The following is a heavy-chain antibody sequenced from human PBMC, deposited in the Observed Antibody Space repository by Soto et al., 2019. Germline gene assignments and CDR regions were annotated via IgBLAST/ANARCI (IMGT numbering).Heavy chain of an antibody. D-gene: IGHD6-6*01. J-gene: IGHJ4*02. Sequence: GGSLRLSCAASGFTFSSYIMNWVRQAPGKGLEWVSSISSSSSYIYYADSVKGRFTISRDNAKNSLYLQMNSLRAEDTAVYYCARDSRIAARSLAYWGQGTLVTVSS. V-gene: IGHV3-21*01. CDR1: GFTFSSYI. CDR2: ISSSSSYI. CDR3: ARDSRIAARSLAY.